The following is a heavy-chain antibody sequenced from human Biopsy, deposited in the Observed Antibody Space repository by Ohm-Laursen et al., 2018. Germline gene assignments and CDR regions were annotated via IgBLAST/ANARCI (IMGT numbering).Heavy chain of an antibody. V-gene: IGHV3-30*03. Sequence: SLRLSCAAPGFTFTSYAMHWVRQAPGKGLEWVAVISYDGSGEYYADSLQGRFIISRDNPKNTVDLQMNSLRAEDTAVYFCARDGKRWDYSTYFSWHFDLWGRGTLVTVSS. CDR1: GFTFTSYA. CDR3: ARDGKRWDYSTYFSWHFDL. D-gene: IGHD4-11*01. CDR2: ISYDGSGE. J-gene: IGHJ2*01.